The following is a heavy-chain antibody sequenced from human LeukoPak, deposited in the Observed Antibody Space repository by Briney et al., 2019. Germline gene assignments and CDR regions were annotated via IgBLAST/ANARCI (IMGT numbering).Heavy chain of an antibody. CDR3: ARDLNGDYPFDY. Sequence: GGSLRLSCAASGLTFSSYGMSWVRQAPGKGLEWVSGINWNGGSTGYADSVKGRFTISRDNAKNSLYLQMNSLRAEDTALYYCARDLNGDYPFDYWGQGTLVTVSS. J-gene: IGHJ4*02. D-gene: IGHD4-17*01. CDR2: INWNGGST. CDR1: GLTFSSYG. V-gene: IGHV3-20*04.